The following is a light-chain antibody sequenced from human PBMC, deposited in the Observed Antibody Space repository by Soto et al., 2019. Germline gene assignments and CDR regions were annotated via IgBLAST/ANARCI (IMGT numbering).Light chain of an antibody. J-gene: IGLJ3*02. CDR2: EVI. CDR1: ISDVGAYKY. Sequence: QSALTQPPSASGSPGQSVTISCTGTISDVGAYKYVSWYQQYPGKAPKLMIYEVIKRPSGVPDRFSGSKSGNTASLTVSGLQAEDEADYYCTSYVGSDIWVFGGGTKRTVL. CDR3: TSYVGSDIWV. V-gene: IGLV2-8*01.